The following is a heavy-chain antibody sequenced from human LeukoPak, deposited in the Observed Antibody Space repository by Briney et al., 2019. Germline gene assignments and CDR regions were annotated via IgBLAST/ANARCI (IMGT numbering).Heavy chain of an antibody. CDR2: ISTSSSYI. J-gene: IGHJ6*04. V-gene: IGHV3-21*01. Sequence: GGSLRLSCGASGFTFSGYSMNWVRQAPGKGLEWVSSISTSSSYIYYADSVKGRVTISRDNAKNSLYLQMNSLRAEDTAVYYCAELGITMIGGVWGKGTTVTISS. CDR1: GFTFSGYS. CDR3: AELGITMIGGV. D-gene: IGHD3-10*02.